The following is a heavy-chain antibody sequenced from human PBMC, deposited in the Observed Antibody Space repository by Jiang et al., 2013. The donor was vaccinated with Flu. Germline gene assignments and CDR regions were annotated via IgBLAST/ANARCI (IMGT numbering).Heavy chain of an antibody. V-gene: IGHV5-51*01. Sequence: VKKPGESLKISCKASGYSFSNYWIGWVRQMPGKGLEWMGIFYPGDSDTRYSPSFRGQVTISADKSISTAYLQWSSLAASDTAIYYCARLPRRGGVAGDYWGQGTLVTVSS. J-gene: IGHJ4*02. D-gene: IGHD3-10*01. CDR3: ARLPRRGGVAGDY. CDR1: GYSFSNYW. CDR2: FYPGDSDT.